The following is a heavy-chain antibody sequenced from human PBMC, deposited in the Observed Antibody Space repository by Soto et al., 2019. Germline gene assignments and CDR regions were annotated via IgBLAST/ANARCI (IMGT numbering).Heavy chain of an antibody. Sequence: NPSETLSVTCTVSVGSISSSSYYWGLILQPPGKGLEWIGSIYYSGSTYYNPSLKSRVTISVDTSKNQFSLKLSSVTAADTAVYYCARQWGGNSSSWYLGYYYYGIDVWGQGTTVTVSS. J-gene: IGHJ6*02. CDR1: VGSISSSSYY. CDR2: IYYSGST. CDR3: ARQWGGNSSSWYLGYYYYGIDV. D-gene: IGHD6-13*01. V-gene: IGHV4-39*01.